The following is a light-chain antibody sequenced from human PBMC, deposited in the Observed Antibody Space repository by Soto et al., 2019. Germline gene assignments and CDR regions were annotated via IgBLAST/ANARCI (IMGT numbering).Light chain of an antibody. J-gene: IGLJ3*02. V-gene: IGLV4-69*01. CDR1: SGHSSYA. CDR2: LNSDGSH. CDR3: QAGAV. Sequence: QPVLTQSPSASASLGASVKLTCTLSSGHSSYAITWHQQQPEKGPRYLMKLNSDGSHSKGDGIPDRFSGSSSGAERYLTISSLQSEDEADYYCQAGAVFGGGTQLTVL.